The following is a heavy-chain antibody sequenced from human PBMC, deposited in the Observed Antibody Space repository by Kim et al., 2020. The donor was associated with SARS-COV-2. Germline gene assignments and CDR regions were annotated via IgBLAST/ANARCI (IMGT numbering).Heavy chain of an antibody. J-gene: IGHJ6*02. CDR2: INHSGST. CDR3: AKEPMITRHSYGMDV. D-gene: IGHD3-22*01. Sequence: SETLSLTCAVYGGSFSGYYWSWIRQPPGKGLEWIGEINHSGSTNYNPSLKSRVTISVDTSKNQFSLKLSSVTAADTAVYYCAKEPMITRHSYGMDVWGQGTTVTVSS. V-gene: IGHV4-34*01. CDR1: GGSFSGYY.